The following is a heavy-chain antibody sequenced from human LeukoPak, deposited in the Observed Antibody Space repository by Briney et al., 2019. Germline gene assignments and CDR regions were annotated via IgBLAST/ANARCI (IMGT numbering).Heavy chain of an antibody. V-gene: IGHV3-23*01. CDR3: AKGMEEQWLVHPPDY. Sequence: GGSLRLSCAASGFTFSSYAMSWVRQAPGKGLEWVSAISGSGDKTYYADSVKGRFTISRDNSKNTLYLQMNSLRAEDTAIYYCAKGMEEQWLVHPPDYWGQGTLVTVSS. CDR1: GFTFSSYA. J-gene: IGHJ4*02. CDR2: ISGSGDKT. D-gene: IGHD6-19*01.